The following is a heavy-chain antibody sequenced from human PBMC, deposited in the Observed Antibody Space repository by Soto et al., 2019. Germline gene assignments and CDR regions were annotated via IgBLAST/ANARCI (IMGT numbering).Heavy chain of an antibody. V-gene: IGHV3-30*18. J-gene: IGHJ4*02. Sequence: RLSCAASAFTFSNYGMHWVRQVPGKGLEWVAVISSDGSEKYYVDSVKGRFTISRDNIKNTLYLQMNSLRAEDTAVYYCAKDAYYGSSGFYYYFDYWGQGTLVTVYS. CDR2: ISSDGSEK. CDR3: AKDAYYGSSGFYYYFDY. D-gene: IGHD3-22*01. CDR1: AFTFSNYG.